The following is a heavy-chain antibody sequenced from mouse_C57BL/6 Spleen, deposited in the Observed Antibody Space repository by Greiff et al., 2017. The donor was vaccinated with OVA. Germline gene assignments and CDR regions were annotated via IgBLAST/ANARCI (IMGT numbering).Heavy chain of an antibody. CDR3: AYGSSLYFDY. D-gene: IGHD1-1*01. Sequence: QVQLQQSGPELVKPGASVKISCKASGYAFSSSWMNWVKQRPGKGLEWIGRIYPGDGDTNYNGKFKGKATLTADKSSSTAYMQLSSLTSEDSAVYFCAYGSSLYFDYWGQGTTLTVSS. J-gene: IGHJ2*01. CDR2: IYPGDGDT. CDR1: GYAFSSSW. V-gene: IGHV1-82*01.